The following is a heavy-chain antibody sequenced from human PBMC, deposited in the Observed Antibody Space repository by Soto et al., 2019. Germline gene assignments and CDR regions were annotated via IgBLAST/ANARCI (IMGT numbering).Heavy chain of an antibody. D-gene: IGHD6-19*01. CDR1: GGSFSGYY. V-gene: IGHV4-34*01. J-gene: IGHJ4*02. Sequence: LETLSLTCAVYGGSFSGYYWSWIRQPPGKGLEWIGEINHSGSTNYNPSLKSRVTISVDTSKNQFSLKLSSVTAADTAVYYCARSDEATSGWSLDYWGQGTLVTVSS. CDR3: ARSDEATSGWSLDY. CDR2: INHSGST.